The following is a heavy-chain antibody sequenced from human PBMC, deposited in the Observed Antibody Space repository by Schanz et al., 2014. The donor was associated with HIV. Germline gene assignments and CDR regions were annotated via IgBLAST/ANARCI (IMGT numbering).Heavy chain of an antibody. Sequence: QVQLQESGPGLVKPSQTLSLTCTVSGDSISGGGYYWSWIRQHPGKGLEWIGYIYYSGNTYYNPSLKSRLTMSVDTSKKQFALKLSAVTAADTAVYYCARGGRYRGYDFPPHYYYGMDVWGQGTTVTVSS. CDR2: IYYSGNT. CDR3: ARGGRYRGYDFPPHYYYGMDV. J-gene: IGHJ6*02. D-gene: IGHD5-12*01. CDR1: GDSISGGGYY. V-gene: IGHV4-31*03.